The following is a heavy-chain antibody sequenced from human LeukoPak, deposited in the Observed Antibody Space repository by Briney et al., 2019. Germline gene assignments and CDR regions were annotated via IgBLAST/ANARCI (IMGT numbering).Heavy chain of an antibody. Sequence: GGSLRLSCAASGFTFSMYEMHWVRQPTGKGLEWVSVIGVTGDTYYSASVKGRFLISREGAKNSVDLQMNSLSPGDTAVYYCARLSITMRHWDVWGQGTSVTVSS. V-gene: IGHV3-13*01. CDR3: ARLSITMRHWDV. D-gene: IGHD3-22*01. CDR1: GFTFSMYE. CDR2: IGVTGDT. J-gene: IGHJ6*02.